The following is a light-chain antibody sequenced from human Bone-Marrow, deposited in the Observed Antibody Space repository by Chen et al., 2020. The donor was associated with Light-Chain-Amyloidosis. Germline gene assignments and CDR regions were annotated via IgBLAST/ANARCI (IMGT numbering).Light chain of an antibody. CDR2: GSS. V-gene: IGKV3-20*01. Sequence: EIVLTQSPGTLSLSPGEGANLSCRDSQTISSNYLTWYQQKFGQAPRLLIYGSSSRVTGIPDRFTGSGSGTDFTLTINRLEPEDFAMYYCQQYGTSPLTFGGGTKVEIK. CDR1: QTISSNY. CDR3: QQYGTSPLT. J-gene: IGKJ4*01.